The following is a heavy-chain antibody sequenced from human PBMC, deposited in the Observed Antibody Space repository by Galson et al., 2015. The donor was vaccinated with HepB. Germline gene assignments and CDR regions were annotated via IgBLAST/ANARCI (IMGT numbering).Heavy chain of an antibody. CDR3: AKDPKGGSGSYWYYYYGMDV. D-gene: IGHD3-10*01. Sequence: SLRLSCAASGFTFSSYGMHWVRQAPGKGLEWVAVISYDGSNKYYADSVKGRFTISRDNSKNTLYLQMNSLRAEDTAVYYCAKDPKGGSGSYWYYYYGMDVWGQGTTVTVSS. CDR2: ISYDGSNK. CDR1: GFTFSSYG. J-gene: IGHJ6*02. V-gene: IGHV3-30*18.